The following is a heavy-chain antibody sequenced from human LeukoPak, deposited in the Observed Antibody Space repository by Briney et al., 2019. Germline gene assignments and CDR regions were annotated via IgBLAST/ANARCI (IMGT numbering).Heavy chain of an antibody. D-gene: IGHD1-26*01. V-gene: IGHV3-23*01. Sequence: GGSLRLSCAASGFTFSSYAMSWVRQAPGKGLEWVSAIRDSGSSTHYADSVKGRFTTSRDNSKNTPFLQMNSLRAEDTAIYYCAKYGPQDSGSSHFDYWGQGALVTVSS. CDR2: IRDSGSST. CDR3: AKYGPQDSGSSHFDY. J-gene: IGHJ4*02. CDR1: GFTFSSYA.